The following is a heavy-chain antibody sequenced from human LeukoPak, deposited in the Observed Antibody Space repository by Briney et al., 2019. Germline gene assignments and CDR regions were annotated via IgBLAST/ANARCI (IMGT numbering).Heavy chain of an antibody. CDR2: MNPKTGNT. Sequence: ASVKVSCKASGYTFTNFDINWVRQATGQGLEWMGWMNPKTGNTGSAQNLQGRVTITGNTSISTAYMELSSLRSEDTALYYCATEFWRDYGDYVHYWGQGTLVTVSS. J-gene: IGHJ4*02. CDR3: ATEFWRDYGDYVHY. V-gene: IGHV1-8*01. CDR1: GYTFTNFD. D-gene: IGHD4-17*01.